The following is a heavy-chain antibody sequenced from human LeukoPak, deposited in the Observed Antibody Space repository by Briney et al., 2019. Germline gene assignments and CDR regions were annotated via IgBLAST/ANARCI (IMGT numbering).Heavy chain of an antibody. D-gene: IGHD6-13*01. J-gene: IGHJ4*02. CDR1: GGSISSYY. V-gene: IGHV4-4*07. CDR3: ARGCGTGYSSSCY. Sequence: SETLSLTCTVSGGSISSYYWSWIRQPAGKGLEWIGRFYSSVSTNYNPSLKSRVTMSVDRSKNLFSLNLTSVTAADTAVYYCARGCGTGYSSSCYWGQGTLVTVSS. CDR2: FYSSVST.